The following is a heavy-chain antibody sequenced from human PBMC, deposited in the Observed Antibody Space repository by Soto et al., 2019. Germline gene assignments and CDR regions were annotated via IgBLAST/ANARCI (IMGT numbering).Heavy chain of an antibody. D-gene: IGHD2-21*02. J-gene: IGHJ4*02. CDR1: GYTFTSYA. Sequence: GASVKVSCKACGYTFTSYAMHWVRQAPGQRLEWMGWINAGNGNTKYSQKFQGRVTITRDTSASTAYMELSSLRSEDTAVYYCARSIVVVTALDYWGQGTLVTVSS. V-gene: IGHV1-3*01. CDR2: INAGNGNT. CDR3: ARSIVVVTALDY.